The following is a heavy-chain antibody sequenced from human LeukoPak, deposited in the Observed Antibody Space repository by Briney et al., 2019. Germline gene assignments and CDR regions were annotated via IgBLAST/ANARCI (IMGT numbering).Heavy chain of an antibody. CDR2: MCVIGGST. J-gene: IGHJ6*04. Sequence: GCSLRLSCAASGFTFSSHAMRWVRQAPGKGLDWVSAMCVIGGSTYYADSVKGRFTISRDNSKNTLYLPMNSLRAEDTAVYYCAKSAGSGSYYTPSRYYYYYGMVLWGKGTTVTVSS. CDR1: GFTFSSHA. D-gene: IGHD3-10*01. V-gene: IGHV3-23*01. CDR3: AKSAGSGSYYTPSRYYYYYGMVL.